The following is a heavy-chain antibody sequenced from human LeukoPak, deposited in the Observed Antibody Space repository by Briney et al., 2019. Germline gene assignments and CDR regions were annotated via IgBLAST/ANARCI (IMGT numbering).Heavy chain of an antibody. D-gene: IGHD5-18*01. J-gene: IGHJ4*02. Sequence: PGGSLRLSCAASGFTFSSYSMNWVRQAPGKGLEWVSSISSSSSYIYYADSVKGRFTISRDSAKNSLYLQMNSLRAEDTAVYYCARDGGYSYGYDYWGQGTLVTVSS. CDR1: GFTFSSYS. CDR3: ARDGGYSYGYDY. CDR2: ISSSSSYI. V-gene: IGHV3-21*01.